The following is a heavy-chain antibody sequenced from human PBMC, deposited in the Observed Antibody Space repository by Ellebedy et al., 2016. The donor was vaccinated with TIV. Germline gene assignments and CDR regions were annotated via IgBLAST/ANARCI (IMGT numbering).Heavy chain of an antibody. J-gene: IGHJ5*02. D-gene: IGHD2-21*02. CDR2: IYYSVST. CDR3: ARDNGIIGVTNEDNWFDP. V-gene: IGHV4-30-4*01. CDR1: GGSISSGDYY. Sequence: SETLSLTXFVSGGSISSGDYYWSWIRQPPGKGLEWIGSIYYSVSTSYNPSLKSRLSISIDTSKNQFFLNLSSVTAADTAVYYCARDNGIIGVTNEDNWFDPWGQGTLVTVSS.